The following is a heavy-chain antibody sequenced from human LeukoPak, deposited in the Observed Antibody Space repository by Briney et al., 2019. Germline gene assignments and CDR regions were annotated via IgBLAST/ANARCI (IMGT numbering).Heavy chain of an antibody. CDR3: ARAHDYGDYESWFDP. Sequence: SETLSLTCAVYGGSFSGYYRSWIRQPPGKGLEWIGEINHSGSTNYNPSLKSRVTISVDTSKNQFSLKLSSVTAADTAVYYCARAHDYGDYESWFDPWGQGTLVTVSS. CDR2: INHSGST. V-gene: IGHV4-34*01. D-gene: IGHD4-17*01. CDR1: GGSFSGYY. J-gene: IGHJ5*02.